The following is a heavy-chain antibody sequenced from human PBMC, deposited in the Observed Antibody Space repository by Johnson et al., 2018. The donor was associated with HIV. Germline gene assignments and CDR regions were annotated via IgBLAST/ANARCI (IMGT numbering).Heavy chain of an antibody. J-gene: IGHJ3*02. CDR3: AKCIWGSSLIDAFDI. Sequence: VPLVESGGGLVKPGGSLRLSCAASGFTFSNAWMSWVRQAPGKGLEWVANIKQDGSEKYYVDSVKGRFTISRDNSKNTLYLQMNSLRAEDTAVYYCAKCIWGSSLIDAFDIWGQGTMVTVSS. V-gene: IGHV3-7*02. D-gene: IGHD6-13*01. CDR1: GFTFSNAW. CDR2: IKQDGSEK.